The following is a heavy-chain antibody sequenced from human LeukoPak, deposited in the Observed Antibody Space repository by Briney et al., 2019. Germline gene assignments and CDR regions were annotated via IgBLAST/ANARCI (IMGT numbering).Heavy chain of an antibody. Sequence: SETLSLTCTVSGGSISSYYWSWIRQPPGKGLEWIGYIYYSGGTNYNPSLKSRVTISVDTSKNQFSLKLSSVTAADTAVYYCARAFTITFGGAYYFDYWGQGTLVTVSS. J-gene: IGHJ4*02. V-gene: IGHV4-59*01. CDR1: GGSISSYY. D-gene: IGHD3-16*01. CDR2: IYYSGGT. CDR3: ARAFTITFGGAYYFDY.